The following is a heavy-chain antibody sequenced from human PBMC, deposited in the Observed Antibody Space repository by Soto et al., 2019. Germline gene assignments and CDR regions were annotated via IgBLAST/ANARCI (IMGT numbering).Heavy chain of an antibody. J-gene: IGHJ4*02. CDR2: IYHSGST. CDR3: ARAAHVFWSVYPMYYFDY. V-gene: IGHV4-4*02. Sequence: SETLSLTCAVSSGSISSSNWWSWVRQPPGKGLEWIGEIYHSGSTNYNPSLKSRVTISVDKSKNQFSLKLSSVTAADTAVYYCARAAHVFWSVYPMYYFDYGGQGTLVTVPS. D-gene: IGHD3-3*01. CDR1: SGSISSSNW.